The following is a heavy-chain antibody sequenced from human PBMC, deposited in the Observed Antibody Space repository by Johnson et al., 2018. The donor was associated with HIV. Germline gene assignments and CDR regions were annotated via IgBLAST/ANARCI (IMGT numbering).Heavy chain of an antibody. CDR1: GFTFSNYT. CDR2: ISHDGSNK. D-gene: IGHD2-15*01. Sequence: QVQLVESGGGLVKPGGSLRLSCAASGFTFSNYTMHWVRQAPGKGLEWVALISHDGSNKYYVDSVKGRFTISRDNSKNTLYLQMNSLRAEDTAVYHCAKSVRASSSGALDIWGQGTMVTVSS. CDR3: AKSVRASSSGALDI. V-gene: IGHV3-30*18. J-gene: IGHJ3*02.